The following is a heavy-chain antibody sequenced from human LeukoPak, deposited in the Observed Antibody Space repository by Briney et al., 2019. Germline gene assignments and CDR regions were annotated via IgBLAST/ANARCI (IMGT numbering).Heavy chain of an antibody. CDR1: GFTFSSYA. CDR3: AKDSYYDFWSGA. V-gene: IGHV3-23*01. J-gene: IGHJ5*02. Sequence: GGSLRLSCAASGFTFSSYAMSWVRQAPGKGLEWVSAISGSGNRIYYGDSVKGRFTISRDNSKNTLYLQMNSLRAEDTAVYYCAKDSYYDFWSGAWGQGTLVTVSS. CDR2: ISGSGNRI. D-gene: IGHD3-3*01.